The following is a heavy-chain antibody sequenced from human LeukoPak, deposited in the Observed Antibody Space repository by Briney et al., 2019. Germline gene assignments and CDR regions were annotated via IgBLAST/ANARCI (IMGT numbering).Heavy chain of an antibody. CDR1: GNTFTSYY. D-gene: IGHD2-2*01. V-gene: IGHV1-2*02. Sequence: GASVKVSCKASGNTFTSYYMHWVRQAPGQGLEWMGWINPNGGGTKYAQKFQDTVTMTTDTSISTAYMELSGLRSEDTAVYYCARAYSANIVVVPAAMSYYYYYYMDVWGKGTTVTVSS. CDR2: INPNGGGT. J-gene: IGHJ6*03. CDR3: ARAYSANIVVVPAAMSYYYYYYMDV.